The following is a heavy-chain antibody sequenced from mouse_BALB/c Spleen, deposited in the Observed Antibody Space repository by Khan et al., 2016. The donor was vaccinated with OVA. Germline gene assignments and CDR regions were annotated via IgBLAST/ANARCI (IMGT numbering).Heavy chain of an antibody. D-gene: IGHD2-14*01. CDR3: AMEVRRGGYFDY. CDR1: GFAFSSYD. CDR2: VSSGGGST. J-gene: IGHJ2*01. V-gene: IGHV5-12-1*01. Sequence: EVRLVESGGGLVKPGGSLKLSCAASGFAFSSYDMSWVRQTPEKRLEWVAYVSSGGGSTYYPDTVKGRFTISRDNAKNTLYLQMSSLKSEDTAMYYCAMEVRRGGYFDYWGQGTTLTVSS.